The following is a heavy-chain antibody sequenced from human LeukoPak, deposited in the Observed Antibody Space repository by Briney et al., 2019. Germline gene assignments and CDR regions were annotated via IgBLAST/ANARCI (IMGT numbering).Heavy chain of an antibody. J-gene: IGHJ6*02. CDR3: AKDVGSGVYYYGMDV. D-gene: IGHD3-3*01. Sequence: GGSLRLSCVASGISFSYYDMHWVRQAPGKGLEWVAIISYDGSKKIYAESVKGRFTISRDNSKNTLYLQMNSLRAEDTAVYYCAKDVGSGVYYYGMDVWGQGTTVTVSS. V-gene: IGHV3-30*18. CDR2: ISYDGSKK. CDR1: GISFSYYD.